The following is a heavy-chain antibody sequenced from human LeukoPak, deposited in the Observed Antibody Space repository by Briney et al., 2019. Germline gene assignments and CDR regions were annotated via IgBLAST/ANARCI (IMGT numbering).Heavy chain of an antibody. J-gene: IGHJ6*04. V-gene: IGHV3-23*01. CDR3: AELGITMIGGV. Sequence: GGSLRLSCAASGFTFSSYGVSWVRQAPGKGLEWVSGISGSGHRTYYADSVKGRFTISRDNSKSTLYLQMNSLRAEDTAVYYCAELGITMIGGVWGKGTTVTISS. CDR2: ISGSGHRT. CDR1: GFTFSSYG. D-gene: IGHD3-10*02.